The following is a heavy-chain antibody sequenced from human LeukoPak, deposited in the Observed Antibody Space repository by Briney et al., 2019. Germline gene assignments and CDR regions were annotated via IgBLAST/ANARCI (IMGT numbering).Heavy chain of an antibody. D-gene: IGHD4-17*01. CDR3: ARGSDYGDYGDY. CDR2: TSAYNGNT. Sequence: GASVKVSCKASCYTFTSYGISWVRQAPGQGLEWVGWTSAYNGNTNYAQKLQGRVTMTTDTSTSTAYMELRSLRSDDTAVYYCARGSDYGDYGDYWGQGTLVTVSS. V-gene: IGHV1-18*01. CDR1: CYTFTSYG. J-gene: IGHJ4*02.